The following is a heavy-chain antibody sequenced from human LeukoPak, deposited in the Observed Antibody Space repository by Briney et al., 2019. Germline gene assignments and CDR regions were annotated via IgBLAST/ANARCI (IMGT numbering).Heavy chain of an antibody. CDR1: GGSISSGGYS. CDR3: ARASTYYYYMDV. V-gene: IGHV4-31*03. CDR2: IYYSGST. J-gene: IGHJ6*03. Sequence: PSETLSLTCTVSGGSISSGGYSWRWIRQHPGKGLEWIGYIYYSGSTYYNPSLKSRVTISVDTSKNQFSLKLSSVTAADTAVYYCARASTYYYYMDVWGKGTTVTVSS.